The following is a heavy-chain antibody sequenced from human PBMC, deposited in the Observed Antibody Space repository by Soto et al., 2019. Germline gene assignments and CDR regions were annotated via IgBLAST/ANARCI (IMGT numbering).Heavy chain of an antibody. CDR2: IWYDGSNK. D-gene: IGHD6-13*01. Sequence: QPGGSLRLSCAASGFTFSSYGMHWVRQAPGKGLEWVAVIWYDGSNKYYADSVKGRFTISRDNSKNTLYLQMNSLRAEDTAVYYCARDPCGRWQQLVRGLNYYGMDVWGQGTTVTVSS. J-gene: IGHJ6*02. V-gene: IGHV3-33*01. CDR3: ARDPCGRWQQLVRGLNYYGMDV. CDR1: GFTFSSYG.